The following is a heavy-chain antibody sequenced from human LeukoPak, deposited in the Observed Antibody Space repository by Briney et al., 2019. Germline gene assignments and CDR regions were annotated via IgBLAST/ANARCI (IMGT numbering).Heavy chain of an antibody. Sequence: GGSLRLSCAASGFSVSNAWMSWVRQAPGKGLQWVGRIKTIGTTDYAAPVKGRSTVSRDDSKNMVYLQMSSLKIEDTAVYYCATDVPTLGSGEFDYWGQGTLVTVSS. CDR2: IKTIGTT. J-gene: IGHJ4*02. CDR1: GFSVSNAW. D-gene: IGHD3-10*01. CDR3: ATDVPTLGSGEFDY. V-gene: IGHV3-15*01.